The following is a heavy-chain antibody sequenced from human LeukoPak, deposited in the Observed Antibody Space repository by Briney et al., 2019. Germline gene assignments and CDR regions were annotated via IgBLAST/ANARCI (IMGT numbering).Heavy chain of an antibody. CDR1: GGSISSYY. J-gene: IGHJ5*01. Sequence: SETLSLTCTVSGGSISSYYWSWIRPPPGKGLEWIGYIYYSGSTNYNPSLKSRVTISLDTSKNQFSLKLSSVTAADTAVYYCARQSRATGTLDSWGQGTLVTASS. D-gene: IGHD6-13*01. V-gene: IGHV4-59*08. CDR2: IYYSGST. CDR3: ARQSRATGTLDS.